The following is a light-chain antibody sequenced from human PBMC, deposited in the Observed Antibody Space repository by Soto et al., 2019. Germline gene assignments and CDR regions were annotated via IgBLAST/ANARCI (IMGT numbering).Light chain of an antibody. CDR3: QQYNSYSWT. CDR1: QSISSW. V-gene: IGKV1-5*01. J-gene: IGKJ1*01. Sequence: DIQMTQSPSTLSASVGDRVTITCRASQSISSWLAWYQQKPGKAPKLLIYDASSLESGVPSRFSGNGSETEFTLTISSLQPDDFATYYCQQYNSYSWTFGQGTKVEIK. CDR2: DAS.